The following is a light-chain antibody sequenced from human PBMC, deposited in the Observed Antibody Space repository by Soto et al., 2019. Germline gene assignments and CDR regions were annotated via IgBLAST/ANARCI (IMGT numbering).Light chain of an antibody. CDR1: SSNIGSNT. J-gene: IGLJ3*02. V-gene: IGLV1-44*01. Sequence: QSVLTQPPSASGTPGQRVTISCSGSSSNIGSNTVNWFQQVPGTAPKLLIYSSDQPPSVVPDRFSDSRSGTSASLAISGLRSEDDADYYCAAWDDSLHGWVFGGGTKLTVL. CDR3: AAWDDSLHGWV. CDR2: SSD.